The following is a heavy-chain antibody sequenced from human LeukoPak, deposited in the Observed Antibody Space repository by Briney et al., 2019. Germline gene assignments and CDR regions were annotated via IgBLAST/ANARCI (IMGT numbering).Heavy chain of an antibody. CDR1: GYSFTNYW. Sequence: GESLKISCKGSGYSFTNYWIGWVRQMPGKGLEWMGIIYPGDSHTSYNPSFQGQVTISADKSLSTAYLQWSSLKASDTAMYYCARRPTGYSDSGYFDYWGQGTLVTVSS. J-gene: IGHJ4*02. CDR3: ARRPTGYSDSGYFDY. CDR2: IYPGDSHT. V-gene: IGHV5-51*01. D-gene: IGHD6-13*01.